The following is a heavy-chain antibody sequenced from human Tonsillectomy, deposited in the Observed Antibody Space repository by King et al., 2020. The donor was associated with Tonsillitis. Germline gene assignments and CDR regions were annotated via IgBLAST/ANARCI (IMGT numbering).Heavy chain of an antibody. J-gene: IGHJ3*02. CDR1: GFIFSNYA. V-gene: IGHV3-30*01. CDR3: ASIKGWDLSRIDGLDI. Sequence: VQLVESGGGVVQPGRSLRLSCAASGFIFSNYAIHWVRQAPGKGLEWVAVISYDGSNIYYADSVKGRFTISRDNSLSTLYLQMISLRAEDTAVYYCASIKGWDLSRIDGLDIWGQGTRVTVSS. D-gene: IGHD1-26*01. CDR2: ISYDGSNI.